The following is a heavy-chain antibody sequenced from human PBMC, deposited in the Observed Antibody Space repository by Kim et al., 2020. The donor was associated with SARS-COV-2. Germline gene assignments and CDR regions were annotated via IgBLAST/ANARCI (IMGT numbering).Heavy chain of an antibody. Sequence: SETLSLTCSVYGGSLSNYYWSWIRQPPGKGLEWIGEIHPSGTTNYSPSLKSRVTMSLDTSKNQFSLNLSSVTAADTAVYYCARGADQYESGRDWGQGTLVTVTS. J-gene: IGHJ4*02. CDR1: GGSLSNYY. CDR2: IHPSGTT. D-gene: IGHD6-25*01. CDR3: ARGADQYESGRD. V-gene: IGHV4-34*01.